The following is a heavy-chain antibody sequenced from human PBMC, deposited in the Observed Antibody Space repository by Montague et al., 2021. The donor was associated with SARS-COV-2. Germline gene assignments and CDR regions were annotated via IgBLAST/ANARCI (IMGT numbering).Heavy chain of an antibody. V-gene: IGHV4-59*12. Sequence: SETLSLTCTVSGGSITNYYWTWIRQPPGRGLEWIGYIYYSATTNHNPSLKSRVTMSIDTSKNQFSLSLTSVAAADSAVYYCARLRRGTYYVSFDPWGQGTLVSVSS. CDR1: GGSITNYY. CDR3: ARLRRGTYYVSFDP. CDR2: IYYSATT. J-gene: IGHJ5*02. D-gene: IGHD1-26*01.